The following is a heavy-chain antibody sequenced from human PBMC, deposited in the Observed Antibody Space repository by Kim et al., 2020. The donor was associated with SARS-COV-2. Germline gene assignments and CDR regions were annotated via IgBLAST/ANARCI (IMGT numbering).Heavy chain of an antibody. J-gene: IGHJ4*02. D-gene: IGHD3-16*01. V-gene: IGHV1-46*01. CDR2: T. Sequence: TRYAQQFWGRVPVTRDTSTSTLYMELTSLRSEDTAVYYCAREGESLKHFDYWGQGTLVTVSS. CDR3: AREGESLKHFDY.